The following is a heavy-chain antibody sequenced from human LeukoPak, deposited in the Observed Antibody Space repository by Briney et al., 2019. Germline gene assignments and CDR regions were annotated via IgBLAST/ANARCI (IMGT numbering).Heavy chain of an antibody. CDR1: AFTIDDYA. CDR3: AKDVVAYYGMDV. CDR2: ISWNSGSI. Sequence: GRSLRLSCAASAFTIDDYAMHWVRQAPGKGLEWVSGISWNSGSIGYADSVKGRFTISRDNAKNSLYLQMNSLRAEDTALYYCAKDVVAYYGMDVWGQGTTVTVSS. V-gene: IGHV3-9*01. D-gene: IGHD2-15*01. J-gene: IGHJ6*02.